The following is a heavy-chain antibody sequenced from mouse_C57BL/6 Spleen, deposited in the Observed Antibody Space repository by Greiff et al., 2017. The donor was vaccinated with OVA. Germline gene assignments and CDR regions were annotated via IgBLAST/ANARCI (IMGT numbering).Heavy chain of an antibody. D-gene: IGHD1-1*01. V-gene: IGHV1-64*01. Sequence: QVQLQQPGAELVKPGASVKLSCKASGYTFTSYWMHWVKQRPGQGLEWIGMIHPNSGSTNDNEKFKSKATLTVDKSSSTAYMQLSSLTSEDSAVYYCARDYYGSSYGYWGQGTTLTVSS. J-gene: IGHJ2*01. CDR1: GYTFTSYW. CDR2: IHPNSGST. CDR3: ARDYYGSSYGY.